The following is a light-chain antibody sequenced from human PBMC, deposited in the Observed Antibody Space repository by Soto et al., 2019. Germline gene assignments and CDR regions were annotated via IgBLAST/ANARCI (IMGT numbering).Light chain of an antibody. J-gene: IGKJ4*01. V-gene: IGKV3-20*01. Sequence: IGLALSRPTLSFSAEDSGTLCCRASQRVSNTYLAWYQQKPGQAPRLLIYDVSSRATGVPDRFSGSGSGTDFTLTISRLQPEDLAVYYCQEYSSSPVTFGGGTKVDIK. CDR1: QRVSNTY. CDR2: DVS. CDR3: QEYSSSPVT.